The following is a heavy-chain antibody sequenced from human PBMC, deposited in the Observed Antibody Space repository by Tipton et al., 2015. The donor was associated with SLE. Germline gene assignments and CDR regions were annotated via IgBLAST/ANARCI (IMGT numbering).Heavy chain of an antibody. CDR2: ISSGSSYI. CDR3: ARDVIDSSSWYRGDNYYFGLDV. CDR1: GFTFSSYT. J-gene: IGHJ6*02. Sequence: SLRLSCAGSGFTFSSYTMYWVRQAPGKGLEWVSSISSGSSYIFYGDSVKGRFTVSRDNAKNSMSLQMNSLRAEDTSIYYCARDVIDSSSWYRGDNYYFGLDVWGQGTTVTVSS. D-gene: IGHD6-13*01. V-gene: IGHV3-21*03.